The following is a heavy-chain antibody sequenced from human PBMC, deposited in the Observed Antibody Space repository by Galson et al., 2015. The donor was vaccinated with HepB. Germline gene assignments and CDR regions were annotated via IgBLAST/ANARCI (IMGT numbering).Heavy chain of an antibody. CDR2: INSDGSST. CDR3: ARDFKGSSGHTYLGY. D-gene: IGHD3-22*01. V-gene: IGHV3-74*01. Sequence: SLRLSCAASGFTFSSYWMHWVRQGPGKGLVYVSRINSDGSSTNYADSVKGRFTISRDNTKNTLYLQMNSLRAEDTAVYYCARDFKGSSGHTYLGYWGQGTLVTVSS. J-gene: IGHJ4*02. CDR1: GFTFSSYW.